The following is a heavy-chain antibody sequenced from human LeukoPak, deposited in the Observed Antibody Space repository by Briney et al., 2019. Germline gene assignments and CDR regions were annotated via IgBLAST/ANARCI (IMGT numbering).Heavy chain of an antibody. CDR1: DGSITSYY. D-gene: IGHD3-3*01. J-gene: IGHJ4*02. CDR3: ATTYYDFWSGYYAGGLFDY. CDR2: IYYGENT. Sequence: SETLSLTCTVSDGSITSYYWSWIRQPPGKGLEWIGYIYYGENTNYNPSLKSRVTISVDKSKNQFSLKLSSVTAADTAVYYCATTYYDFWSGYYAGGLFDYWGQGTLVTVSS. V-gene: IGHV4-59*12.